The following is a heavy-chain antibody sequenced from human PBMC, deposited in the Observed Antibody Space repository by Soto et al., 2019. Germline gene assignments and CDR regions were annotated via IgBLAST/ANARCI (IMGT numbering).Heavy chain of an antibody. D-gene: IGHD3-16*01. Sequence: QVQLVQSGAEVKKPGSSVKVSCKASGGTFSSYAISWVRQAPEQGLEWMGGIIPIFGTANYAQKFQGRVTITADESTSTAYMELSSRRSEDTAVYYCASCGSPPPHYRFYNWFDPWGQGTLVTVSS. CDR1: GGTFSSYA. CDR2: IIPIFGTA. V-gene: IGHV1-69*12. J-gene: IGHJ5*02. CDR3: ASCGSPPPHYRFYNWFDP.